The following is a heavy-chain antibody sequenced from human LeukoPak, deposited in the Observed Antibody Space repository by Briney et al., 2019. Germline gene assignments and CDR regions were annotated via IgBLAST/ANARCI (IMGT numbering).Heavy chain of an antibody. CDR2: IYKSGTT. J-gene: IGHJ4*02. D-gene: IGHD3-9*01. V-gene: IGHV4-34*09. Sequence: SETLSLTCAVYGGSFSGYYWSWIRQPPGKGLEWVGHIYKSGTTYYNPSLKNRVIVSIDTSKNQFSLKLSSVTAADTAVYYCVREIQELTGSPGDYWGQGTLVTVSS. CDR3: VREIQELTGSPGDY. CDR1: GGSFSGYY.